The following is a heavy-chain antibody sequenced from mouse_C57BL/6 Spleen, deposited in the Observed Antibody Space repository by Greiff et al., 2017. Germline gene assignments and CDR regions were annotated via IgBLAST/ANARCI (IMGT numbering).Heavy chain of an antibody. V-gene: IGHV1-82*01. J-gene: IGHJ2*01. CDR1: GYAFSSSW. CDR3: ARDRGGYDVGFDY. D-gene: IGHD2-2*01. Sequence: QVQLQQSGPELVKPGASVKISCKASGYAFSSSWMNWVKQRPGKGLEWIGRIYPGDGDTNYNGKFKGKATLTADKSSSTAYMQLSSLTSEDSAVYFCARDRGGYDVGFDYWGQGTTLTVYS. CDR2: IYPGDGDT.